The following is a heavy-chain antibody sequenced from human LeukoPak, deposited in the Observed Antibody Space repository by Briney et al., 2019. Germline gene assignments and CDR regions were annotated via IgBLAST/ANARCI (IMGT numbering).Heavy chain of an antibody. J-gene: IGHJ4*02. Sequence: SETLSLTCAVSGGSITSTNWWSWVRQPPGKGLEWIGEIYHSGSTNYNPSLKSRVTISVDKSKNQFSLKLISVTAADTAVYYCAREKSIPWFGEYIDYWGQGTLVTVSS. CDR1: GGSITSTNW. CDR3: AREKSIPWFGEYIDY. V-gene: IGHV4-4*02. CDR2: IYHSGST. D-gene: IGHD3-10*01.